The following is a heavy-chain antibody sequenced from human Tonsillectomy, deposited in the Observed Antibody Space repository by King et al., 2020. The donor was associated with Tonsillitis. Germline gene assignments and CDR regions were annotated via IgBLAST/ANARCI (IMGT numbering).Heavy chain of an antibody. J-gene: IGHJ6*02. Sequence: QVQLVESGAEVKKPGASVKVSCKASGYTFTSYYMHWVRQAPGQGLEWMGIINPSGGSTSYAQKFQGRVTMTRDTSTSTVYMELSSLRSEDTAVYYCARAADYDILTRYYIFLDQYGMDVWGQGTTVTVSS. CDR2: INPSGGST. CDR1: GYTFTSYY. D-gene: IGHD3-9*01. CDR3: ARAADYDILTRYYIFLDQYGMDV. V-gene: IGHV1-46*03.